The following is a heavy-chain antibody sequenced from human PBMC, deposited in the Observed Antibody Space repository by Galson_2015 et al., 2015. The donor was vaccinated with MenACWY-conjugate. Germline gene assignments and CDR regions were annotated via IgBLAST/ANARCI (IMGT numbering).Heavy chain of an antibody. Sequence: QSGAEVKQPGESLKISCKGSGYYFTSYWIAWVRQIPGKGLEWMGLISPGDSNTRYSPSFQGQVTISADRSISTAYLQWSSLKASDTAMYYCARHPPGGRGMDVWGQGTTVTVSS. CDR2: ISPGDSNT. CDR1: GYYFTSYW. V-gene: IGHV5-51*01. D-gene: IGHD1-26*01. CDR3: ARHPPGGRGMDV. J-gene: IGHJ6*02.